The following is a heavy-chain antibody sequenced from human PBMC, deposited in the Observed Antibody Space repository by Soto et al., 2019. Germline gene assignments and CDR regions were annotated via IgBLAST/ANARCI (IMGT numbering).Heavy chain of an antibody. J-gene: IGHJ5*02. D-gene: IGHD4-17*01. Sequence: PSETLSLTCTVSGGSISSYYWSWIRQPPGKGLEWIGYIYYSGSTNYNPSLKSRVTISVDTSKNQFSLKLSSVTAADTAVYYCARDYGTSRLRDPGWFDPWGQGTLVTVSS. CDR1: GGSISSYY. V-gene: IGHV4-59*01. CDR2: IYYSGST. CDR3: ARDYGTSRLRDPGWFDP.